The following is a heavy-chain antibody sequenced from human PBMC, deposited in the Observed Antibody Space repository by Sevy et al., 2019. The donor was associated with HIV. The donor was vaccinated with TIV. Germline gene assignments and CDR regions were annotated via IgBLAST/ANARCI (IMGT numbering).Heavy chain of an antibody. CDR2: ISYDGSNK. CDR3: AKDYRVLLITTIDY. V-gene: IGHV3-30*18. D-gene: IGHD3-22*01. J-gene: IGHJ4*02. CDR1: GFTFSNYA. Sequence: GGSLRLSCSASGFTFSNYAMHWVRQAPGKGLEWVGFISYDGSNKYYADSVKGRFTISRDNGNNTLYLQMNSLGAEDTAEYYCAKDYRVLLITTIDYWGQGTLVTVSS.